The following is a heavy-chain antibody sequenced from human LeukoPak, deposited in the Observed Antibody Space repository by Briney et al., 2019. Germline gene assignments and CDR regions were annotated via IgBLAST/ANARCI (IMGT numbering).Heavy chain of an antibody. CDR1: GFPFTNNW. CDR3: ARARYCANTICHIGGGLDV. CDR2: IKQDGRET. J-gene: IGHJ6*02. D-gene: IGHD2-8*01. V-gene: IGHV3-7*04. Sequence: GGSLRLSCAASGFPFTNNWMTWVRQAPGKGLEWVATIKQDGRETYYVDSVKGRFTISRDNVRDSVYLQMTIVRAEDAAVYYCARARYCANTICHIGGGLDVWGPETTVTVSS.